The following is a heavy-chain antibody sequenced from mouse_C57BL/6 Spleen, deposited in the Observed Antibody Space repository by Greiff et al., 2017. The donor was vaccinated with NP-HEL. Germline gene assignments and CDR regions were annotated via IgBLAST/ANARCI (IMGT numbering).Heavy chain of an antibody. CDR2: ISSGGSYT. D-gene: IGHD2-4*01. V-gene: IGHV5-6*01. Sequence: EVHLVESGGDLVKPGGSLKLSCAASGFTFSSYGMSWVRQTPDKRLEWVATISSGGSYTYYPDSVKGRFTISRDNAKNTLYLQMSSLKSEDTAMYYCAKEVSTMITPWFAYWGQGTLVTVSA. J-gene: IGHJ3*01. CDR1: GFTFSSYG. CDR3: AKEVSTMITPWFAY.